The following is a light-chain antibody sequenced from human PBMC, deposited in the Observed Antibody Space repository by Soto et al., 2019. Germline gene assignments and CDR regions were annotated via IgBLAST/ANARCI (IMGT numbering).Light chain of an antibody. CDR3: SSYTSSSTRV. J-gene: IGLJ3*02. V-gene: IGLV2-14*01. Sequence: QSALTQPASVSGSPGQSITISCTGTSSDVGGYNYVSWYQQHPGKAPKLMIYDVSNRPSGVSNRFSGSKSGNTVSLTISGLQAEDEADYYCSSYTSSSTRVFGRGTKLTVL. CDR2: DVS. CDR1: SSDVGGYNY.